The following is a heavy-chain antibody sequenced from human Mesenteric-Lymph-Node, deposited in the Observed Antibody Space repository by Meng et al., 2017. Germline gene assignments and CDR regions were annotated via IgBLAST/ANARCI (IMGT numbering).Heavy chain of an antibody. CDR2: IIPIFGTA. V-gene: IGHV1-69*06. D-gene: IGHD1-26*01. J-gene: IGHJ3*02. CDR3: AADYLSGSYYDDAFDI. Sequence: SVKVSCKASGGTFSSYAISWVRQAPGQGLEWMGGIIPIFGTANYAQKFQGRVTITADKSTSTAYMELSSLRSEDTAVYYCAADYLSGSYYDDAFDIWGQGTMVTVSS. CDR1: GGTFSSYA.